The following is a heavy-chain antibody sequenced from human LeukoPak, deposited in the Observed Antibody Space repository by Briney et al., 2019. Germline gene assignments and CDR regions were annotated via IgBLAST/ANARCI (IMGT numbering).Heavy chain of an antibody. CDR2: INRSGST. V-gene: IGHV4-34*01. CDR1: GGSFSGYY. D-gene: IGHD6-13*01. J-gene: IGHJ5*02. CDR3: ARSSWYERWFDP. Sequence: SETLSLTCAVYGGSFSGYYWSWIRRPPGKGLEWIGEINRSGSTNYNPSLKSRVTISVDTSKNQFSLKLSSVTAADTTVYYCARSSWYERWFDPWGQGTLVTVSS.